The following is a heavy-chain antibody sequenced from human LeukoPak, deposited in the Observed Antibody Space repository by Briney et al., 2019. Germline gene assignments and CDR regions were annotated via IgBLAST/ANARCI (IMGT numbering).Heavy chain of an antibody. V-gene: IGHV2-5*02. Sequence: SGPTLVNPTQTLTLTCTFSGFSLSTSGVGVGWIRQPPGKALEWLALIYWDDDKRYSPSLKSRLTITKGTSKNQVVLTMTNMDPVDTATYYCASTLNYYDSSGYLEDWGQGTLVTVSS. CDR1: GFSLSTSGVG. CDR3: ASTLNYYDSSGYLED. J-gene: IGHJ4*02. CDR2: IYWDDDK. D-gene: IGHD3-22*01.